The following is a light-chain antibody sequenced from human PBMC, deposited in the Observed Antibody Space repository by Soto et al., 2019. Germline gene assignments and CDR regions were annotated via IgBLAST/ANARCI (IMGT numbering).Light chain of an antibody. V-gene: IGKV3-15*01. CDR1: QSVTNN. J-gene: IGKJ5*01. Sequence: EIVMTQSPATLSVSPGERVTLSCRASQSVTNNLAWYQQKPGQAPRLLIYVASTRAPGIPARFSGSVSVTEFTLTICSLQSEDFAVYYCQQYNNLPITFGRGRRLDIK. CDR3: QQYNNLPIT. CDR2: VAS.